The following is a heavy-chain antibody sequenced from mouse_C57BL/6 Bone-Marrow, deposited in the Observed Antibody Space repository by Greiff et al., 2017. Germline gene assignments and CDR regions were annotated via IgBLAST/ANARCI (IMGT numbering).Heavy chain of an antibody. Sequence: VQLQQSGTVLARPGASVKMSCKTSGYTFTSYWMHWVKQRPGQGLEWIGAIYPGNSDTSYNQKFKGKAKLTAVTSASTAYMELSSLTNEDSAVYYCTRMITTVVATADYWGQGTLSQSPQ. D-gene: IGHD1-1*01. CDR2: IYPGNSDT. CDR3: TRMITTVVATADY. CDR1: GYTFTSYW. V-gene: IGHV1-5*01. J-gene: IGHJ2*01.